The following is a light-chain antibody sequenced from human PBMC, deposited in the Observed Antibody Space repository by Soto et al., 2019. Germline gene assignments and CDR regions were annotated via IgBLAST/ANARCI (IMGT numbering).Light chain of an antibody. CDR1: SSDVGGYNY. CDR2: EVS. V-gene: IGLV2-14*01. Sequence: QSALTQRASVSGSPGQSITISCTGTSSDVGGYNYVSWYQQHPGKAPKLMIYEVSNRPSGVSNRFSGSKSGNTASLTISGLQAEDEADYYCSSYTSSSTDYVFGTGTKVTVL. CDR3: SSYTSSSTDYV. J-gene: IGLJ1*01.